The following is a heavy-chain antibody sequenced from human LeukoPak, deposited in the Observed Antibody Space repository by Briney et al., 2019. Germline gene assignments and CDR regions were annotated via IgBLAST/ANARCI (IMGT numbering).Heavy chain of an antibody. CDR3: ARRGIVVVVAATGWFDP. CDR1: GDSISSGPYY. J-gene: IGHJ5*02. V-gene: IGHV4-39*07. D-gene: IGHD2-15*01. Sequence: SETLSLTCTVSGDSISSGPYYWGWIRQPPGKGLEWIGEINHSGSTNYNPSLKSRVTISVDTSKNQFSLKLSSVTAADTAVYYCARRGIVVVVAATGWFDPWGQGTLVTVSS. CDR2: INHSGST.